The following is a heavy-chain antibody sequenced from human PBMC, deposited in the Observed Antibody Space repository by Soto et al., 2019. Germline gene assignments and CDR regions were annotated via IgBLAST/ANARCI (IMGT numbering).Heavy chain of an antibody. V-gene: IGHV3-33*01. D-gene: IGHD3-22*01. CDR3: ASEGYYDSSGSYFDY. Sequence: PGGSLRLSCAASGFTFSSYGMHWVRQAPGKGLEWVAVIWYDGSNKYYADSVKGRFTISRDNSKNTLYLQMNSLRAEDTAVYYCASEGYYDSSGSYFDYWGQGTLVTVSS. CDR1: GFTFSSYG. CDR2: IWYDGSNK. J-gene: IGHJ4*02.